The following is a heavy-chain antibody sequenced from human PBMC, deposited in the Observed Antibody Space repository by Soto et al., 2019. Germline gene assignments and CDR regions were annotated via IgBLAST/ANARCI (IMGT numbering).Heavy chain of an antibody. Sequence: GGSLRLSCKASGFTFSDYWMSWVRQAPGKGPEWVANIKFDGSEKQYVDSVRGRFTISRDNSRNSLFLQMNSLRAGDTAVYYCVKDGGYCSSSTCYSPRNHYFDSWGQGTLVTVSS. CDR2: IKFDGSEK. CDR1: GFTFSDYW. CDR3: VKDGGYCSSSTCYSPRNHYFDS. D-gene: IGHD2-2*01. J-gene: IGHJ4*02. V-gene: IGHV3-7*03.